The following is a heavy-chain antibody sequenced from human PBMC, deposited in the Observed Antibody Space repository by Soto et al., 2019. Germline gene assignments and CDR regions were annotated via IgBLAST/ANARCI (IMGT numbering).Heavy chain of an antibody. CDR3: ARYFRGSGGYFFDY. V-gene: IGHV3-21*04. CDR1: GFTFSSYS. J-gene: IGHJ4*02. D-gene: IGHD6-19*01. CDR2: ISGSGNYT. Sequence: GGSLRLSCAASGFTFSSYSMNWVRQAPGKGLEWVSSISGSGNYTHYADFLRGRFTISRDNAKDSLFLQLNSLRGEDTAVYYWARYFRGSGGYFFDYCGQGTLVTVSS.